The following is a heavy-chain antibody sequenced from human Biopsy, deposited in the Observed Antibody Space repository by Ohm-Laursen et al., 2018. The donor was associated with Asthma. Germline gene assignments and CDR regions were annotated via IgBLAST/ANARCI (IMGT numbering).Heavy chain of an antibody. Sequence: TLSLTWIVSGDAMSTSGSYWGWIRQSPGKGLEWIGSIYYSGRTYYNPSLESRVTISADTPKNHFSLKVPSVTAADTAVYYCARAVSSSSYWYFDLWGRGDLVTVSS. D-gene: IGHD6-6*01. CDR2: IYYSGRT. V-gene: IGHV4-39*02. J-gene: IGHJ2*01. CDR1: GDAMSTSGSY. CDR3: ARAVSSSSYWYFDL.